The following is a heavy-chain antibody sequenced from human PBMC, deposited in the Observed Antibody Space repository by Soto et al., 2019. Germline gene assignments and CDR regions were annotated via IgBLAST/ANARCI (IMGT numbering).Heavy chain of an antibody. CDR3: ARLFGPAVVYSMGV. CDR1: GYSFTNYW. D-gene: IGHD2-2*01. J-gene: IGHJ6*02. CDR2: IYPGDSDS. Sequence: EVHLVQSGAEVKKPGESLKISCKGSGYSFTNYWIAWVRQMPGKGLAWMGIIYPGDSDSRYSPSFQGQVSISADKTIRTAYLKWSSLEASDTAMYYCARLFGPAVVYSMGVWGQGTTVTVSS. V-gene: IGHV5-51*01.